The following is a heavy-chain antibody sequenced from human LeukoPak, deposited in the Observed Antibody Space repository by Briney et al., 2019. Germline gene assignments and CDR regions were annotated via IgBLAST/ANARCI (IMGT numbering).Heavy chain of an antibody. CDR1: GYTFTSYY. CDR3: ARGKWSPLGSSWYPGYYYYYYMDV. CDR2: MNPNSGNT. Sequence: GASVKVSCKASGYTFTSYYMHWVRQATGQGLEWMGWMNPNSGNTGYAQKFQGRVTITRNTSISTAYMELSSLRSEDTAVYYCARGKWSPLGSSWYPGYYYYYYMDVWGKGTTVTVSS. J-gene: IGHJ6*03. V-gene: IGHV1-8*03. D-gene: IGHD6-13*01.